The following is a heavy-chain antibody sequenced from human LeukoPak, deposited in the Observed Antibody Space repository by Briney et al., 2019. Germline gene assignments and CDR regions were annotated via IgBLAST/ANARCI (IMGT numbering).Heavy chain of an antibody. D-gene: IGHD2-2*01. Sequence: GGSLRLSCAASGFTFSDYYMSWIRQAPGKGLEWVSYISSSGSTIYYADSVKGRFTISRDNAKNSLYLQMNSLRAEDTAVYYCASGSAFVVPAGFFDYWGQGTLVTVSS. CDR1: GFTFSDYY. CDR2: ISSSGSTI. CDR3: ASGSAFVVPAGFFDY. V-gene: IGHV3-11*01. J-gene: IGHJ4*02.